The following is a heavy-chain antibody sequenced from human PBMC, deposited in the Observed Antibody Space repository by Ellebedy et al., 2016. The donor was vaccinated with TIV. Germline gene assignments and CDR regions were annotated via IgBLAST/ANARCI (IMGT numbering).Heavy chain of an antibody. Sequence: PGGSLRLSCAASGFTFSTSWMSWVRQAPGQGLEWVANMNGDGNERYYVDSVEGRFTISRDNTRNSLYLQMNSLRADDTAVYYCTKDGSGTMNFWGQGTLVTVSS. V-gene: IGHV3-7*01. CDR3: TKDGSGTMNF. J-gene: IGHJ4*02. CDR1: GFTFSTSW. CDR2: MNGDGNER. D-gene: IGHD1-1*01.